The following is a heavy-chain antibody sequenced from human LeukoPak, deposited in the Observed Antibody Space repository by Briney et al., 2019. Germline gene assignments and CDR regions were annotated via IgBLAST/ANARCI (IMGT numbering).Heavy chain of an antibody. V-gene: IGHV3-7*01. CDR3: AKRFRYCSGGSCYTGTGANYYYYYMDV. CDR1: GFTFSSYW. J-gene: IGHJ6*03. CDR2: IKQDGGEK. Sequence: GGSLRLSCAASGFTFSSYWMSWVRQAPGKGLEWVANIKQDGGEKYYVDSVKGRFTISRDNAKNSLYLQMNSLRAEDTAVYYCAKRFRYCSGGSCYTGTGANYYYYYMDVWGKGTTVTVSS. D-gene: IGHD2-15*01.